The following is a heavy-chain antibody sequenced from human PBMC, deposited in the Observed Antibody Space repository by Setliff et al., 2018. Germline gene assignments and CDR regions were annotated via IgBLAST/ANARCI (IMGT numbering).Heavy chain of an antibody. Sequence: PGGSLRLSCTASGFTFSSYAVSWVRQAPGKGLEWVSTIFGGDSSTYYADSVRGRFTISRDNSRSKLYLQMNSLRAEDTAIYYCAKSGIAAAGTAPFDYWGQGTLVTVSS. J-gene: IGHJ4*02. CDR2: IFGGDSST. V-gene: IGHV3-23*03. CDR1: GFTFSSYA. D-gene: IGHD6-13*01. CDR3: AKSGIAAAGTAPFDY.